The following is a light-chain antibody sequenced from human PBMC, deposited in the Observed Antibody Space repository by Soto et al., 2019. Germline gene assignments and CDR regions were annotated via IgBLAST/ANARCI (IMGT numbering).Light chain of an antibody. V-gene: IGKV3-20*01. CDR1: QSVSSSY. J-gene: IGKJ1*01. Sequence: EIVLTQSPGTLSLSPGERATLSCRASQSVSSSYLAWYQQKPGQAPRLLIYGASNRATGIPDRSSGSGSGTDFTLTISRLEPEDFAVYYCQHYGSSLWTFGQGTKVEIK. CDR2: GAS. CDR3: QHYGSSLWT.